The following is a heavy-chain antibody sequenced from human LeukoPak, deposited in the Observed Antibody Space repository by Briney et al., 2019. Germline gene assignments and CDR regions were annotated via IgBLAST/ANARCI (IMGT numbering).Heavy chain of an antibody. CDR2: INPNSGGT. V-gene: IGHV1-2*02. CDR1: GYTFTGYY. J-gene: IGHJ4*02. D-gene: IGHD3-16*01. Sequence: GASVKVSCKASGYTFTGYYMHWVRQAPGQGLEWMGWINPNSGGTNYAQKFQGRVTMTRDTSISTAYMELSRLRSDDTAVYYCARAGGESPYYFDYWGQGTLVTVSS. CDR3: ARAGGESPYYFDY.